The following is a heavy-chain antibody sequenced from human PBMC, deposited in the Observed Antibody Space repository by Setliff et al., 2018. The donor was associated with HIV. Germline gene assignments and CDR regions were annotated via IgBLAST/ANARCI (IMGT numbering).Heavy chain of an antibody. D-gene: IGHD6-13*01. V-gene: IGHV5-51*01. CDR2: IYPGDSDA. Sequence: LGESLKISCKGSGYSFTSNWIGWVRQMPGKGLEWMGIIYPGDSDARYSPSFQGQVTISADKSISTAYLQWSSLRASDTAMYYCARGLGYSSSWYDAFDIWGQGTMVTVSS. CDR3: ARGLGYSSSWYDAFDI. CDR1: GYSFTSNW. J-gene: IGHJ3*02.